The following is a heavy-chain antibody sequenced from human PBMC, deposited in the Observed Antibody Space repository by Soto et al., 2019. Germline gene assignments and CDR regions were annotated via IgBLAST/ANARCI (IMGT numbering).Heavy chain of an antibody. CDR3: AQCFGCGNACYFHL. CDR2: LYWDDDK. V-gene: IGHV2-5*02. Sequence: QITLKESGPTLVKPTQTLTLTCTFSGFSLSSHGVGVGWIRQPPGKSLEWVALLYWDDDKRSRPSLSSRLTIAKDTSSKQVVLTMTNMDPVDTGTYYCAQCFGCGNACYFHLWGQGAQVTVSS. J-gene: IGHJ4*02. CDR1: GFSLSSHGVG. D-gene: IGHD2-15*01.